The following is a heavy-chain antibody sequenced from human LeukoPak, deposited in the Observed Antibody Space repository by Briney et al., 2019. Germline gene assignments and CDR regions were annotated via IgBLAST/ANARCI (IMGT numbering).Heavy chain of an antibody. CDR1: GFTFSNYA. CDR3: AKDMGNYYDSRGPDY. J-gene: IGHJ4*02. D-gene: IGHD3-22*01. CDR2: ISGSGGST. V-gene: IGHV3-23*01. Sequence: GGSLRLSCAASGFTFSNYAMSWVRQAPGKGLEWVSAISGSGGSTYYADSVKGRFTISRDNSKNTLYLQMNSLRAEDTAVYYCAKDMGNYYDSRGPDYWGQGTLVTVSS.